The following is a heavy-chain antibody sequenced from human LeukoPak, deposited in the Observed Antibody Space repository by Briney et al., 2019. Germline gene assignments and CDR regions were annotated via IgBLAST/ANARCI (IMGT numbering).Heavy chain of an antibody. CDR3: ARGRVLRGRHCSGSPGTFDY. CDR1: GGSFSGYY. J-gene: IGHJ4*02. D-gene: IGHD3-10*02. Sequence: SETLSLTCAVYGGSFSGYYWSWIRQPPGKGLEWIGEINHSGSTNYNPSLKSRVTISVDTSKNQFSLKLSSVTAADTAVYYCARGRVLRGRHCSGSPGTFDYWGQGTLVTVSS. CDR2: INHSGST. V-gene: IGHV4-34*01.